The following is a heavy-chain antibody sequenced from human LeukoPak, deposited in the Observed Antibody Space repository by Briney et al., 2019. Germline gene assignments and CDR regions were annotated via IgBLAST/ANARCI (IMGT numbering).Heavy chain of an antibody. CDR3: ARVSGITMIVVLQSDAFDI. CDR1: GGSISSSNW. D-gene: IGHD3-22*01. V-gene: IGHV4-4*02. Sequence: SGTLSLTCAVSGGSISSSNWWSWVRQPPGKGLEWIGSIYYSGNTYYNASLKSQVSISIDTSKNQFSLRLTSVTAADTAVYYCARVSGITMIVVLQSDAFDIWGQGTLVTVSS. J-gene: IGHJ3*02. CDR2: IYYSGNT.